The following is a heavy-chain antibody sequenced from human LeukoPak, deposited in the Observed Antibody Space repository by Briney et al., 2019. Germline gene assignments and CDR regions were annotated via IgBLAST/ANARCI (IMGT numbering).Heavy chain of an antibody. CDR1: GFTFSSYW. D-gene: IGHD3-10*02. J-gene: IGHJ6*04. CDR2: INSDGSST. CDR3: AELGITMIGGV. Sequence: GGTLRLSCAASGFTFSSYWMHWVRQAPGKGLVWVSRINSDGSSTSYADSVKGRFTISRDNAKNSLYLQMNSLRAEDTAVYYCAELGITMIGGVWGKGTTVTISS. V-gene: IGHV3-74*01.